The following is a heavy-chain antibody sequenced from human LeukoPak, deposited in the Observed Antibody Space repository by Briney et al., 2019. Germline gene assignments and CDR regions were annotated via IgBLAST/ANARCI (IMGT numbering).Heavy chain of an antibody. CDR1: GGSISSGSYY. Sequence: SETLSLTCTVSGGSISSGSYYWSWIRQPAGKGLEWIGRIYTSGSTNYNPSLKSRATISVDTSKNHFSLKLRSVTAADTAVYYCARAETYSSGWYDAFFDYWGQGTLVTVSS. CDR2: IYTSGST. J-gene: IGHJ4*02. CDR3: ARAETYSSGWYDAFFDY. V-gene: IGHV4-61*02. D-gene: IGHD6-19*01.